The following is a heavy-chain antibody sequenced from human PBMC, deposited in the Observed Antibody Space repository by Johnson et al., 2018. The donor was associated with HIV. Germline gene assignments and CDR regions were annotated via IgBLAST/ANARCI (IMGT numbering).Heavy chain of an antibody. CDR1: GFTFSSYD. CDR3: ATIAAHGAAFDI. J-gene: IGHJ3*02. V-gene: IGHV3-30*03. Sequence: QVQLVESGGGVVQPGRSLRLSCAASGFTFSSYDMHWVRQAPGKGLAWVALTSYAGRNKYHAHSVQGRFTISRDNSKNTLYLQMNSLRPEDTAAYYCATIAAHGAAFDIWGQGTVVTVSS. CDR2: TSYAGRNK. D-gene: IGHD6-25*01.